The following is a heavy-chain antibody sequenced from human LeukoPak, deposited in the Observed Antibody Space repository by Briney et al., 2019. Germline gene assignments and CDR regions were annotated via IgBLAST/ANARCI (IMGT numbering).Heavy chain of an antibody. Sequence: ASVKVSCKASGYTFTSYYVHWVRQAPGQGLEWVGIINPSGGSATYGQKFQGRVTMTRDTSTSTVYTEVSSLRSEDTAVYYCTRELGGNYNDYWGQGTLVTVSS. J-gene: IGHJ4*02. V-gene: IGHV1-46*01. D-gene: IGHD3-16*01. CDR3: TRELGGNYNDY. CDR2: INPSGGSA. CDR1: GYTFTSYY.